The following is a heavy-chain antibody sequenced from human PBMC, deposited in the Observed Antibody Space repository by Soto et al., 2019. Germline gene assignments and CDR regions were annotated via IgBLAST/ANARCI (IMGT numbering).Heavy chain of an antibody. D-gene: IGHD3-16*02. CDR3: ARERLDYVWGSYRPTLTGYFDY. CDR1: GFTFSSYA. V-gene: IGHV3-30-3*01. CDR2: ISYDGSNK. J-gene: IGHJ4*02. Sequence: GGSLRLSCAASGFTFSSYAMHWVRQAPGKGLEWVAVISYDGSNKYYADSVKGRFTISRDNSKNTLYLQMNSLRAEDTAVYYCARERLDYVWGSYRPTLTGYFDYWGQGTLVTVSS.